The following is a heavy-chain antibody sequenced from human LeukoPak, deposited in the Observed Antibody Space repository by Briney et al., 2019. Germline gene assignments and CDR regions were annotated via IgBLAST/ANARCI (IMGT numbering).Heavy chain of an antibody. CDR3: ARDLPPLAVAGTSFDY. CDR1: GYTFTSYG. J-gene: IGHJ4*02. CDR2: ISAYNGNT. Sequence: ASVKVSCKASGYTFTSYGISWVRQAPGQGLEWMGWISAYNGNTNYAQKLQGRVTMTTDTSTSTAYMELRSLRSDDTAVYYCARDLPPLAVAGTSFDYWGQGTLVTVSS. V-gene: IGHV1-18*01. D-gene: IGHD6-19*01.